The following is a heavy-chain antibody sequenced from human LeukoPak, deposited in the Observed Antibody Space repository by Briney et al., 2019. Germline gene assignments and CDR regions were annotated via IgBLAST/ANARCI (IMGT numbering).Heavy chain of an antibody. CDR3: ARRRLPAADPWYFDL. J-gene: IGHJ2*01. V-gene: IGHV3-74*01. D-gene: IGHD6-13*01. CDR2: ISSDGSST. CDR1: GFTVSSNY. Sequence: GGSLRLSCAASGFTVSSNYMSWVRQAPGKGLEWVSLISSDGSSTTYADSVKGRFTISRDSAKNTLYLQMNSLRAEDTAVYYCARRRLPAADPWYFDLWGRGTLVTVSS.